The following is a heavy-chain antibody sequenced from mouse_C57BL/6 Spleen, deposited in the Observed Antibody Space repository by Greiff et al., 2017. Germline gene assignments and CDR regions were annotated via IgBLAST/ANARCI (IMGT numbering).Heavy chain of an antibody. Sequence: VQLVESGAELVKPGASVKISCKASGYAFSSYWMNWVKQRPGKGLEWIGQIYPGDGDTNYNGKFKGKATLTADKSSSTAYMQLSSLTSEDSAVYFCARRGYSNYAYAMDYWGQGTSVTVSS. CDR2: IYPGDGDT. V-gene: IGHV1-80*01. CDR1: GYAFSSYW. CDR3: ARRGYSNYAYAMDY. J-gene: IGHJ4*01. D-gene: IGHD2-5*01.